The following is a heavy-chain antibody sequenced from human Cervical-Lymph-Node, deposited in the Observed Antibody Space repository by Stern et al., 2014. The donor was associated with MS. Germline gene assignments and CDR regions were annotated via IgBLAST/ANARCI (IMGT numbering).Heavy chain of an antibody. CDR3: ARVSTSFDD. D-gene: IGHD4-11*01. J-gene: IGHJ4*02. CDR2: IYYDGTT. V-gene: IGHV4-59*01. Sequence: MQLVESGPGLVKPSETLSLTCTVSGGSISSYYWSWIRQPPGKGLELIGYIYYDGTTNYNSSLKSRVTISLDTSKNQFSLKLDSVTAADTAVYFCARVSTSFDDWGQGTLVTVSS. CDR1: GGSISSYY.